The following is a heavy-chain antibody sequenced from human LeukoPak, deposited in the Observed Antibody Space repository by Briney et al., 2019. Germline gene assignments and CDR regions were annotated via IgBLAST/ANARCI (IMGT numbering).Heavy chain of an antibody. J-gene: IGHJ4*02. V-gene: IGHV3-23*01. CDR1: GFTFSSYA. CDR3: AKDSLDYYDSSGSPDY. Sequence: GGSLRLSCAASGFTFSSYAMSWVRQASGKGLEWVSAISGSGGSTYYADSVKGRFTISRDNSKNTLYLQMNSLRAEDTAVYYCAKDSLDYYDSSGSPDYWGQGTLVTVSS. D-gene: IGHD3-22*01. CDR2: ISGSGGST.